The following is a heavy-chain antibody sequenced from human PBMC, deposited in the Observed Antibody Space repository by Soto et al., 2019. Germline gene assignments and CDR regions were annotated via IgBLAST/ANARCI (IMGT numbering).Heavy chain of an antibody. J-gene: IGHJ4*02. CDR2: ISSSSSTI. Sequence: GVSLRLSCAASGFTFSSYSMNWVRQAPGKGLEWVSYISSSSSTIYYADSVKGRFTISRDNAKNSLYLQMNSLGDEDTAVYYCARASGWYYFDYWGQGTLVTVSS. V-gene: IGHV3-48*02. D-gene: IGHD6-19*01. CDR1: GFTFSSYS. CDR3: ARASGWYYFDY.